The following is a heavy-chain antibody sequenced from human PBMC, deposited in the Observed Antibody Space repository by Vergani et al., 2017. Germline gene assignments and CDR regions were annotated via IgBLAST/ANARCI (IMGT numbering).Heavy chain of an antibody. CDR3: TRSECSGTTCYGHYFDL. Sequence: EVQLVESGGGLVQPGRSLRLSCAASGFTFDDYAMHWVRQAPGKGLEWVSGINWNSDSIAYADSVKGRFTISRDNAKNSLYLQMNSLRVEDTGVYYCTRSECSGTTCYGHYFDLWGHGILVTVSS. D-gene: IGHD2-15*01. V-gene: IGHV3-9*01. CDR2: INWNSDSI. CDR1: GFTFDDYA. J-gene: IGHJ4*01.